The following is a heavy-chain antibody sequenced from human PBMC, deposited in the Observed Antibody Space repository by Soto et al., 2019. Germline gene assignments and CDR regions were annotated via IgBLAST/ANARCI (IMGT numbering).Heavy chain of an antibody. J-gene: IGHJ4*02. CDR1: GFTFSSSW. D-gene: IGHD1-1*01. Sequence: GGSLRLPCAASGFTFSSSWMHWVRQAPGKGLVWVSRINSDGSSTSYADSVKGRFTISRDNAKNTLYLQMNSLRAEDTAVYYCARDPTYNWNEGDDYWGQGTLVTVSS. CDR2: INSDGSST. V-gene: IGHV3-74*01. CDR3: ARDPTYNWNEGDDY.